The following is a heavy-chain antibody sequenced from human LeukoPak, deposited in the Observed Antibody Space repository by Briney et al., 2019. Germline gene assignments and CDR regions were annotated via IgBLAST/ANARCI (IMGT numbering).Heavy chain of an antibody. Sequence: GGSLRLSCAASGFTFSSYSMNWVRQAPGKGLEWVSYISGSSSHIYYADSVKGRFTISRDNAKNSLYLQMNSLRAEDTAVYFCARDTGMVSSDYGLDVWGKGTTVIVSS. J-gene: IGHJ6*04. CDR2: ISGSSSHI. CDR1: GFTFSSYS. V-gene: IGHV3-21*01. D-gene: IGHD5-18*01. CDR3: ARDTGMVSSDYGLDV.